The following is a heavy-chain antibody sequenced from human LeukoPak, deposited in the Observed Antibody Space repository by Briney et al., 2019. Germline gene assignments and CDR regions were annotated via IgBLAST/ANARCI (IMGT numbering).Heavy chain of an antibody. J-gene: IGHJ4*02. CDR2: IYYSGST. V-gene: IGHV4-39*01. CDR3: ARHGDYGSGSYYPGGPFDY. CDR1: GGSISSSSYY. D-gene: IGHD3-10*01. Sequence: PSGTLSLTCTVSGGSISSSSYYWGWIRQPPGKGLEWIGSIYYSGSTYYNPSLKSRVTISVDTSKNQFSLKLSSVAAADTAVYYCARHGDYGSGSYYPGGPFDYWGQGTLVTVSS.